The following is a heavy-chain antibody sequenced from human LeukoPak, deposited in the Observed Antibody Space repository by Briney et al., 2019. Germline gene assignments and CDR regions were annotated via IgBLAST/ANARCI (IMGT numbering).Heavy chain of an antibody. CDR3: AKDGGRYFDWFSGHN. D-gene: IGHD3-9*01. V-gene: IGHV3-23*01. Sequence: GGSLRLSCAASGFTFSSYAMSWVRQAPGKGLEWVSAISGSGGSTYYADSVKGRFTISRDNSKNTLYLQMNSLRAEDTAVYYCAKDGGRYFDWFSGHNWGQGTLVTVSS. J-gene: IGHJ4*02. CDR1: GFTFSSYA. CDR2: ISGSGGST.